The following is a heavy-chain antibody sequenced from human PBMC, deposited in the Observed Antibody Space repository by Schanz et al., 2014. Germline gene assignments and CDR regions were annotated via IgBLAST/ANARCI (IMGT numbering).Heavy chain of an antibody. Sequence: VRLVESGGVVVRPGGSLRLSCAASGFIFNDYYMNWIRQAPGKGLEWLSYISRDGTTSYYADSVKGRFTISRDNAKNSLYLEMTSLRGEDTAVYYCARENLNWEAFDIWGQGTVVTVSS. CDR3: ARENLNWEAFDI. CDR2: ISRDGTTS. CDR1: GFIFNDYY. V-gene: IGHV3-11*01. J-gene: IGHJ3*02. D-gene: IGHD7-27*01.